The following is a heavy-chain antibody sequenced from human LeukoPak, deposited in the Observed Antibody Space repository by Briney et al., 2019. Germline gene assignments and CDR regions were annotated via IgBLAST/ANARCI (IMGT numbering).Heavy chain of an antibody. D-gene: IGHD3-16*01. J-gene: IGHJ6*02. Sequence: SETLSLTCTVSGGSISSYHWSWIRQPPGKGLEWIGYIYYSGSTKYNPSLKSRVTISVDTSKSQFSLKLTSVTAADTAVYYCARGGGAPYYGMDVWGRGTTVTVSS. CDR3: ARGGGAPYYGMDV. CDR2: IYYSGST. CDR1: GGSISSYH. V-gene: IGHV4-59*08.